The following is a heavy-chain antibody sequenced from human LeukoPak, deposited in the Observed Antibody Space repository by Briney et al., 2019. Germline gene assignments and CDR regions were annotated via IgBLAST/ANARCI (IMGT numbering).Heavy chain of an antibody. CDR2: IYYSGIT. CDR1: GGSISSYY. Sequence: SETLSLTCTVSGGSISSYYWSWIRQPPGKGLEWIGYIYYSGITNYNPSLKSRVTISLDTSKNQFSLRLSSVTAADTAVYYCARTGVVPAAMLNWFDPWGQGTLVTVSS. CDR3: ARTGVVPAAMLNWFDP. D-gene: IGHD2-2*01. J-gene: IGHJ5*02. V-gene: IGHV4-59*12.